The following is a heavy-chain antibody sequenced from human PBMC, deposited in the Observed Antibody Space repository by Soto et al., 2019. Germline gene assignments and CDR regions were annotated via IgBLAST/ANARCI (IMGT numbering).Heavy chain of an antibody. CDR3: ARVYGDNPHMDV. Sequence: ASVKVSCKSPCYTFTSYGISWFRHSPGQGLEWMGWISAYNGNTNYAQKLQGRVTMTTDTSTSTAYMELRSLRSDDTAVYYCARVYGDNPHMDVWGQGTTVTVSS. V-gene: IGHV1-18*01. CDR1: CYTFTSYG. CDR2: ISAYNGNT. D-gene: IGHD4-17*01. J-gene: IGHJ6*02.